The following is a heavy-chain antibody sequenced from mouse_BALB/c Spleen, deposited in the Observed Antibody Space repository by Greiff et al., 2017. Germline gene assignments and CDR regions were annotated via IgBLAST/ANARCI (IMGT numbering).Heavy chain of an antibody. CDR1: GYSITSGYY. V-gene: IGHV3-6*02. J-gene: IGHJ3*01. Sequence: EVQLQQSGPGLVKPSQSLSLTCSVTGYSITSGYYWNWIRQFPGNKLEWMGYISYDGSNNYNPSLENRISITRDTSKNQFFLKLNSVTTEDTATYYCAGWSIAYWGQGTLVTVSA. CDR3: AGWSIAY. CDR2: ISYDGSN.